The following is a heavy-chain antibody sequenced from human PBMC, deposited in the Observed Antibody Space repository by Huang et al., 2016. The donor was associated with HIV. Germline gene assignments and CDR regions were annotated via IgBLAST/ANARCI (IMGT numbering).Heavy chain of an antibody. D-gene: IGHD6-19*01. Sequence: QVQLVESGGGVVQPGRSLRLSCAASGFTFSKYAMHWVRQAPGKVLEWVAVISYDGSDKDHADSVKGRFTISRDNSKNTLYLQMNSLRAEDTAVYYCARTNPRVAVAGTFDYWGQGTLVTVSS. V-gene: IGHV3-30-3*01. J-gene: IGHJ4*02. CDR3: ARTNPRVAVAGTFDY. CDR2: ISYDGSDK. CDR1: GFTFSKYA.